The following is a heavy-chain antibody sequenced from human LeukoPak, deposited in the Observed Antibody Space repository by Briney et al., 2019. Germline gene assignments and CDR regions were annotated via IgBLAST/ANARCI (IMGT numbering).Heavy chain of an antibody. CDR2: INHSGST. D-gene: IGHD3-3*01. CDR1: GGSFSGYY. V-gene: IGHV4-34*01. Sequence: SETLSLTCAVYGGSFSGYYWSWIRQPPGKGLEWIGEINHSGSTNYNPSLKSRVTISVDTSKNQFSLKLSSVTAADTAVYHCARGGYYDFWSGYYRPFDYWGQGTLVTVSS. CDR3: ARGGYYDFWSGYYRPFDY. J-gene: IGHJ4*02.